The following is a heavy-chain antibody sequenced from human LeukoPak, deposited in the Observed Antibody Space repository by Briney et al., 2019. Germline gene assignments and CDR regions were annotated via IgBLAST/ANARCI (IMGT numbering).Heavy chain of an antibody. J-gene: IGHJ4*02. Sequence: GGSLRLSCAASGFTVSSNYMGWVRQAPGKGLEWVSVIYSGGDTYYADSVKGRLTISRNNSKNMIYLEMSNLKAEDTAVYYCAKERSLEIAVAGTILDYWGQGTLVTVSS. D-gene: IGHD6-19*01. CDR1: GFTVSSNY. V-gene: IGHV3-66*01. CDR2: IYSGGDT. CDR3: AKERSLEIAVAGTILDY.